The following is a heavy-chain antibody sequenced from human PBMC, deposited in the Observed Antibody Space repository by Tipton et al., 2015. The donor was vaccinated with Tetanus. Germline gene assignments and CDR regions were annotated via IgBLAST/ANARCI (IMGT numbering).Heavy chain of an antibody. Sequence: TLSLTCTVSGGSIRGGTFYWGWIRQHPGKGLEWIGDIYNSGSTYYNPSLKSRVTILVDTTKNQFSLKLKSVTAADTAVYYCARDQARGARGWNYFDYWGQGSLVTVSS. V-gene: IGHV4-31*03. J-gene: IGHJ4*02. CDR2: IYNSGST. CDR3: ARDQARGARGWNYFDY. CDR1: GGSIRGGTFY. D-gene: IGHD1-26*01.